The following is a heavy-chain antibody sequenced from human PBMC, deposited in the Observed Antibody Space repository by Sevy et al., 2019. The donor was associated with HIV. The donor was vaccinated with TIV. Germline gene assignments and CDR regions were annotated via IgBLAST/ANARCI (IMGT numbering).Heavy chain of an antibody. CDR3: ARDFPGNKSITIFGVVITLYYYYYYMDV. Sequence: GGSLRLSCAASGFTFSSYAMHWVRQAPGKGLEWVAVISYDGSNKYYADSVKGRFTISRDNSKNTLYLQMNSLRAEVTAGYYCARDFPGNKSITIFGVVITLYYYYYYMDVWGKWTTVTVSS. J-gene: IGHJ6*03. V-gene: IGHV3-30-3*01. CDR1: GFTFSSYA. CDR2: ISYDGSNK. D-gene: IGHD3-3*01.